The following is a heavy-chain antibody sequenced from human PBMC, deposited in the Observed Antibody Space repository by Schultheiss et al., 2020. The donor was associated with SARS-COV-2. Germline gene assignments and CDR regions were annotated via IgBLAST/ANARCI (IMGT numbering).Heavy chain of an antibody. CDR3: ATRTSGSNLG. V-gene: IGHV3-74*01. D-gene: IGHD2-15*01. CDR2: INSDGSST. CDR1: GFTFSSYW. J-gene: IGHJ4*02. Sequence: GESLKISCAASGFTFSSYWMHWVRQAPGKGLVWVSRINSDGSSTSYADSVKGRFTISRDNARKSVFLQMDSLRGDDSAIYYCATRTSGSNLGWGQGTLVTVSS.